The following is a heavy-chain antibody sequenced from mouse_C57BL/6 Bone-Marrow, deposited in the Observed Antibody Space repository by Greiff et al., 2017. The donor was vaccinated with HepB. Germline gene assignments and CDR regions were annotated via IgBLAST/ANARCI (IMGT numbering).Heavy chain of an antibody. J-gene: IGHJ4*01. CDR3: APSPYYYGSSYRYAMDY. Sequence: VHVKQSGPVLVKPGASVKMSCKASGYTFTDYYMNWVKQSHGKSLEWIGVINPYNGGTSYNQKFKGKATLTVDKSSSTAYMELNSLTSEDSAVYYCAPSPYYYGSSYRYAMDYWGQGTSVTVSS. D-gene: IGHD1-1*01. CDR2: INPYNGGT. CDR1: GYTFTDYY. V-gene: IGHV1-19*01.